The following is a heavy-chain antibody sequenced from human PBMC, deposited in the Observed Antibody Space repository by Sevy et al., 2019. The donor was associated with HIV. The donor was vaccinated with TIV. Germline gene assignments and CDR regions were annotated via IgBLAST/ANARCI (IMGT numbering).Heavy chain of an antibody. CDR3: ARPNGGIAARSSYYGMDV. CDR1: GFTFSDYY. J-gene: IGHJ6*02. D-gene: IGHD6-6*01. V-gene: IGHV3-11*01. Sequence: GGSLRLSCAASGFTFSDYYMSWIRQAPGKGLEWVSYISSSCSTIYYADSVKGRFTISRDNAKNSLYLQMNSLRAEDTAVYYCARPNGGIAARSSYYGMDVWGQGTTVTVSS. CDR2: ISSSCSTI.